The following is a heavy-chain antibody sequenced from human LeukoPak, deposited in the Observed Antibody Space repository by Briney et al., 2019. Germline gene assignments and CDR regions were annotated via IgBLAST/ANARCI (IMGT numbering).Heavy chain of an antibody. D-gene: IGHD6-19*01. J-gene: IGHJ4*02. Sequence: SGPTLVNPTQTLTLTCTFSGFSFSTDGVGVGWIRQPPGKALEWLALVYWDDDKRYSPSLEGRLIITKDTSKNQVVLRMTNMDHVDTATYYCVHVLGWPYFDYWGQGTMVSVSS. V-gene: IGHV2-5*02. CDR3: VHVLGWPYFDY. CDR2: VYWDDDK. CDR1: GFSFSTDGVG.